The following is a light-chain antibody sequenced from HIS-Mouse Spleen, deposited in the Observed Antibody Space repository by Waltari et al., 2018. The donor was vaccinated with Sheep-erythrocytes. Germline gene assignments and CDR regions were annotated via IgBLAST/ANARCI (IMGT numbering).Light chain of an antibody. V-gene: IGLV2-23*01. CDR3: CSYAGSSTPWV. CDR1: SSDVGSYTI. CDR2: EGS. Sequence: QSALTQPASVSGSPGQSITISCTGTSSDVGSYTIVPWYQQHPGKAPKLMIYEGSKRPSGVSNRFSGSKSGNTASLTISGLQAEDEADYYCCSYAGSSTPWVFGGGTKLTVL. J-gene: IGLJ3*02.